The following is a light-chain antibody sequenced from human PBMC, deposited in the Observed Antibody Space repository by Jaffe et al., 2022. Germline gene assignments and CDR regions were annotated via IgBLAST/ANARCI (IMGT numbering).Light chain of an antibody. J-gene: IGKJ5*01. Sequence: EIVLTQSPGTLSLSPGERATLSCRASESVNANFLAWFQQKPGQAPRLLIYTASSRATGIPDRFSGSGSVTDFTLTIDRLEPEDFAMYYCQQYGTSPVTFGEGTRLEIK. CDR3: QQYGTSPVT. V-gene: IGKV3-20*01. CDR1: ESVNANF. CDR2: TAS.